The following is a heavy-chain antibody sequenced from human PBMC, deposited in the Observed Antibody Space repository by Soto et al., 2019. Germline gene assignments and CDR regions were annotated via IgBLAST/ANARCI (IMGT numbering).Heavy chain of an antibody. CDR3: ASTSGGYDYVWGSYRYPY. D-gene: IGHD3-16*02. Sequence: GGSLRLSCAASGFTFSSYAMHWVRQAPGKGLEWVAVISYDGSNKYYADSVKGRFTISRDNSKNTLYLQMNSLRAEDTAVYYCASTSGGYDYVWGSYRYPYWGQGTLVTVSS. CDR1: GFTFSSYA. CDR2: ISYDGSNK. V-gene: IGHV3-30-3*01. J-gene: IGHJ4*02.